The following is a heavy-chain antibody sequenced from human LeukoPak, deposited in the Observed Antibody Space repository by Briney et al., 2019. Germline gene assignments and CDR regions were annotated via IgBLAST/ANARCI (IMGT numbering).Heavy chain of an antibody. CDR1: GDSVTSDNFY. D-gene: IGHD4-23*01. V-gene: IGHV4-39*07. CDR2: IYRSGST. J-gene: IGHJ4*02. CDR3: ASTTVASGY. Sequence: SETLSLTCTVSGDSVTSDNFYWAWIRQPPGKGPEWLGSIYRSGSTYYNPSLKSRVIISVDTSKNQFSLKLRSVTAADTAVYYCASTTVASGYWGQGTLVIVSS.